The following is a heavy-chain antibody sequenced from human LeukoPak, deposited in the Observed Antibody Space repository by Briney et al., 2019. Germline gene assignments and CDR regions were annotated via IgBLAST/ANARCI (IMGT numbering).Heavy chain of an antibody. J-gene: IGHJ6*03. D-gene: IGHD1-1*01. V-gene: IGHV1-2*02. CDR2: INPNSGGT. Sequence: ASVKVSCKASGYTFTGYYMHWVRQAPGQGLEWMGWINPNSGGTNYAQKFQGRVTMTRDTSISTAYMELSRLRSDDTAVYYCSRDSWNDGHYYYYMDVWGKGTTVTVSS. CDR1: GYTFTGYY. CDR3: SRDSWNDGHYYYYMDV.